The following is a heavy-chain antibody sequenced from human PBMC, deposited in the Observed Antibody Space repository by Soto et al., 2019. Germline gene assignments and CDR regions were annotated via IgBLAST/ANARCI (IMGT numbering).Heavy chain of an antibody. V-gene: IGHV3-23*01. D-gene: IGHD2-8*01. Sequence: HPGGSLRLSCTGSGFSFFSYAMSWVRQAPGKGLEWVSTISGSGGHTYYADSVQGRFVVSRDNDKNTVYLHMSSLTGEDTAVYFCAKIEMGWFAHWGQGTQVTVSS. CDR1: GFSFFSYA. CDR2: ISGSGGHT. CDR3: AKIEMGWFAH. J-gene: IGHJ5*02.